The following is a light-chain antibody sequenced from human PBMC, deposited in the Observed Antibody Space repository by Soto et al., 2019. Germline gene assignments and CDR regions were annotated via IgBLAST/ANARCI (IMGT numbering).Light chain of an antibody. V-gene: IGKV3-15*01. CDR3: QQYNNWPPRG. J-gene: IGKJ5*01. Sequence: EIVMTQSPATLSVSPGERATLSCRASQSVSSNLAWYQQKPGQAPRLLIYGASTRATGIPARFSGSGSGTEFTLTISSLQSDDFALYYCQQYNNWPPRGFGQRTRLEIK. CDR2: GAS. CDR1: QSVSSN.